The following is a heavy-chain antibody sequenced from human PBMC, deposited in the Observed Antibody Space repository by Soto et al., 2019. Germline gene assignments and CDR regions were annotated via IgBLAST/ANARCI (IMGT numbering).Heavy chain of an antibody. D-gene: IGHD5-12*01. J-gene: IGHJ6*02. CDR2: ISAYNGNT. CDR1: GYTFTRYG. V-gene: IGHV1-18*01. CDR3: ARDAYSGYDYLLVRCTRDV. Sequence: QVPLVQSGAEVKKPGASVKVSCKASGYTFTRYGISWVRQAPGQGLEWMGWISAYNGNTNYAQKLQGRGTMTTDTSTSTAYMELRSRRSDDTVVYYGARDAYSGYDYLLVRCTRDVWVPGTTVTVS.